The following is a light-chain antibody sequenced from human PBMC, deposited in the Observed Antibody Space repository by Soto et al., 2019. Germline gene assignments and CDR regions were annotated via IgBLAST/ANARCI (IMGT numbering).Light chain of an antibody. V-gene: IGKV1-39*01. Sequence: DIQMTQSPSSLSASVGDIVTITCRASQSITTYLNWYRQKPGKAPKLLIYAASSLQSGVPSRFSGSGSETEFTLSISSLQFDDFASYYCQSNYILPWTFGQGTKVDIK. CDR1: QSITTY. CDR2: AAS. J-gene: IGKJ1*01. CDR3: QSNYILPWT.